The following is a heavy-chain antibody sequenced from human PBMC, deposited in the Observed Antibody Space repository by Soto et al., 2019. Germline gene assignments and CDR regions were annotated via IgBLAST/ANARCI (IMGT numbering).Heavy chain of an antibody. CDR1: GGTFSSYT. J-gene: IGHJ5*02. CDR2: IIPILGIA. D-gene: IGHD6-19*01. CDR3: ARSGSVAVASVNWFDP. Sequence: QVQLVQSGAEVKKPGSSVKVSCKASGGTFSSYTISWVRQAPGQGLGWMGRIIPILGIANYAQKFQGRVTITEDKPTSTAYMELSSLRSEDTAVYYCARSGSVAVASVNWFDPWGQATLVTVSS. V-gene: IGHV1-69*02.